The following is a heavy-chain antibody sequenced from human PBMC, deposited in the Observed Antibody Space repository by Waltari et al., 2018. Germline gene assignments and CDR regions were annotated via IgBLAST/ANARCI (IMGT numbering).Heavy chain of an antibody. CDR3: ARISGLDYATPM. CDR1: GGSFSSYY. CDR2: INHAGNI. D-gene: IGHD5-12*01. V-gene: IGHV4-34*01. Sequence: QVQLQQWGAGLLKPSETLFLTCGVRGGSFSSYYWSWIRQSPGKGLEWIGEINHAGNIHYNPSFKSRVTMSIDTARNQFSLEVKSVIAADTAVYFCARISGLDYATPMWGLGTVVTVSS. J-gene: IGHJ3*01.